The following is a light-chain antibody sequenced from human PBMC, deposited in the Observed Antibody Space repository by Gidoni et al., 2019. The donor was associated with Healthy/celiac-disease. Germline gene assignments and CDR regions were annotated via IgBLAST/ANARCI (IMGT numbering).Light chain of an antibody. V-gene: IGKV2-28*01. CDR1: QSLLHSNGYNY. Sequence: DIVMTQSPPSLPVTPGEPASISCRSSQSLLHSNGYNYLDWYLQKPGQSPQLLIYLGSNRASGVPDRFSGSGSGTDFTLKISRVEAEDVGVYYCMQALPTWTFGQGTKVEIK. CDR2: LGS. J-gene: IGKJ1*01. CDR3: MQALPTWT.